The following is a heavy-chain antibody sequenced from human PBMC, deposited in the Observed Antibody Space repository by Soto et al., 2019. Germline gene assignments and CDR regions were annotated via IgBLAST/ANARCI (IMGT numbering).Heavy chain of an antibody. CDR3: ARGHYYDSSGYFYAKLDP. D-gene: IGHD3-22*01. V-gene: IGHV1-2*04. J-gene: IGHJ5*02. CDR1: GYTFTSYY. Sequence: ASVKVSCKASGYTFTSYYMHWVRQAPGQGLEWMGIINPSSGCTNYAQKFQGWVTMTRDTSISTAYMELSRLRSDDTAVYYCARGHYYDSSGYFYAKLDPWGQGTLVTVSS. CDR2: INPSSGCT.